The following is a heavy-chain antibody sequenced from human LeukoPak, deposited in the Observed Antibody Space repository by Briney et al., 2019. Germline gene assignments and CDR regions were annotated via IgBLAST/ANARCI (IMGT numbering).Heavy chain of an antibody. CDR1: GFTFDDYA. V-gene: IGHV3-9*01. Sequence: GGSLRLSCAASGFTFDDYAMHWVRQAPGKGLEWVSGISWNSGSIGYADSVKGRFTISRDNAKNSLYLQMNSLRAEDTALYYCAKETNPQTTVRDPDAFDIWGQGTMVTVPS. CDR3: AKETNPQTTVRDPDAFDI. CDR2: ISWNSGSI. J-gene: IGHJ3*02. D-gene: IGHD4-17*01.